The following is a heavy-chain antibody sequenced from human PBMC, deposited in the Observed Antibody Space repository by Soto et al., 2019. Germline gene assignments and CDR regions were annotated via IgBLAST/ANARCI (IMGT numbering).Heavy chain of an antibody. CDR3: ARGGQLGY. D-gene: IGHD6-6*01. Sequence: GASVKVSCKASGYTFRNYGFSWVRQAPGQGLEWMGWISGYNGNTNYAERLQGRVTMTTDTSTSTAYMELKNLRYDDTAVYYCARGGQLGYWGKETRFTVSS. CDR1: GYTFRNYG. V-gene: IGHV1-18*01. CDR2: ISGYNGNT. J-gene: IGHJ4*02.